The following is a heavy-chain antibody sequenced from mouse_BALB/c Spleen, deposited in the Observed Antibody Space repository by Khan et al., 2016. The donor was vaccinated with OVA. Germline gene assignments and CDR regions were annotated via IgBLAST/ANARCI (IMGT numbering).Heavy chain of an antibody. Sequence: QVQLKQSGAELARPGASVKLSSKASGYTFTDYYINWVKQRTGQGLEWIGEIYPGSGNTYYNEKFKGKATLTADKSSSTAFMQLSSLTSEDSAVYFCARSGIGSFAYWGQGTLVTVSA. CDR2: IYPGSGNT. CDR1: GYTFTDYY. D-gene: IGHD2-2*01. V-gene: IGHV1-77*01. J-gene: IGHJ3*01. CDR3: ARSGIGSFAY.